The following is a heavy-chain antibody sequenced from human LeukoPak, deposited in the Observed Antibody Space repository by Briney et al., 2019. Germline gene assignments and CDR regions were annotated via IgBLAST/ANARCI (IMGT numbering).Heavy chain of an antibody. CDR2: IYYTGST. V-gene: IGHV4-59*08. D-gene: IGHD5-18*01. CDR3: ARLGPVDTAMGDYYYYGMDV. Sequence: PSEALSLTCSVSGGSISSLYWSWIRQPPGKGLEWIGYIYYTGSTNYNPSLKSRVTMFVDMSKNQFSLRLSSVTAADTAVYYCARLGPVDTAMGDYYYYGMDVWGQGTTVTVSS. CDR1: GGSISSLY. J-gene: IGHJ6*02.